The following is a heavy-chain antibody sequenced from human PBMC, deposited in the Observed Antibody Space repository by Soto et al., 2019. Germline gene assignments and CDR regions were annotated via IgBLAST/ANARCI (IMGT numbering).Heavy chain of an antibody. CDR2: ISYDGSNK. J-gene: IGHJ4*02. D-gene: IGHD1-26*01. CDR1: GFTFSSYA. CDR3: GRESTPLPGGHLDH. Sequence: QVQLVESGGGVVQPGRSLRLSCAASGFTFSSYAMHWVRQAPGKGLEWVAVISYDGSNKYYADSVKGRFTNSRDNSKNEPSLQKDSLGAEDMAVYYCGRESTPLPGGHLDHWGQGTLVTVSS. V-gene: IGHV3-30-3*01.